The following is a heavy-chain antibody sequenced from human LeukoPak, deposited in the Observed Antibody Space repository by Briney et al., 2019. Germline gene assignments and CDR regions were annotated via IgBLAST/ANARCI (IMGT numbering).Heavy chain of an antibody. Sequence: ASVKVSCKASGYTFTSYAMHWVRQAPGQRLEWMGWINAGNGNTKYSQEFQGRVTITRDTSASTAYMELSSLRSEDMAVYYCAGDHGIVGATTAETLLTYYFDYWGQGTLVTVSS. V-gene: IGHV1-3*03. CDR2: INAGNGNT. CDR3: AGDHGIVGATTAETLLTYYFDY. J-gene: IGHJ4*02. CDR1: GYTFTSYA. D-gene: IGHD1-26*01.